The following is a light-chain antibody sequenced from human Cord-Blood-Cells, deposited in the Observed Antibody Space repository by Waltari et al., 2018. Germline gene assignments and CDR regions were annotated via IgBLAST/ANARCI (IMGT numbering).Light chain of an antibody. CDR3: SSYTSSSTLV. J-gene: IGLJ1*01. V-gene: IGLV2-14*01. Sequence: QSALTQPASVSGSPGQATPISCTGTSSYVGGYNYVLWYQQHPGKAPNLMIYEVSNRPSGVSNRFSGSKSGNTASLTISGLQAEDEADYYCSSYTSSSTLVFGTGTKVTVL. CDR1: SSYVGGYNY. CDR2: EVS.